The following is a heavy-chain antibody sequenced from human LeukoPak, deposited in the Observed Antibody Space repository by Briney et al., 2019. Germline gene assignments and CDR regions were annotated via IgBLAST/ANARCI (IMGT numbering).Heavy chain of an antibody. CDR2: ISGSGGST. V-gene: IGHV3-23*01. CDR3: AKATPQITSSLLFDY. D-gene: IGHD1-20*01. Sequence: PGESLRVSCAASGFTFSPYSINWVRQAPGNGLEWVSAISGSGGSTYYADSVKGRFTISRDNSKNTLYLQMNSLRAEDTAVYYCAKATPQITSSLLFDYWGQGTLVTVSS. J-gene: IGHJ4*02. CDR1: GFTFSPYS.